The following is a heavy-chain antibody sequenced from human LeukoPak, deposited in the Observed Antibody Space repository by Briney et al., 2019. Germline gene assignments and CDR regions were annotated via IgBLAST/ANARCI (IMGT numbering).Heavy chain of an antibody. CDR1: GGSMSSYY. CDR3: ARTYDFWSGSYFDY. V-gene: IGHV4-59*01. Sequence: PSETLSLTCTVSGGSMSSYYWSWIRQPPGKGLEWIGYIYYSGSTNYNPSLKSRVTISVDTSKNQFSLKLSSVTAADTAVYYCARTYDFWSGSYFDYWGQGTLVTVSS. D-gene: IGHD3-3*01. CDR2: IYYSGST. J-gene: IGHJ4*02.